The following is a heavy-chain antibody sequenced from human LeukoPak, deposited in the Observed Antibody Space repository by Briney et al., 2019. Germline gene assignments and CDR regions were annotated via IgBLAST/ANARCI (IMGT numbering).Heavy chain of an antibody. J-gene: IGHJ4*02. CDR2: ISGSGGST. D-gene: IGHD4-11*01. V-gene: IGHV3-23*01. CDR3: AKERVTTTTFDY. CDR1: GFTFSTYA. Sequence: PGGSLRLSCAASGFTFSTYAMSWVRQAPGKGLEWVSLISGSGGSTYYADSVKGRFTISRDNGKNTLSLQMNRLKAEDTALYYCAKERVTTTTFDYWGRGTLVTVSS.